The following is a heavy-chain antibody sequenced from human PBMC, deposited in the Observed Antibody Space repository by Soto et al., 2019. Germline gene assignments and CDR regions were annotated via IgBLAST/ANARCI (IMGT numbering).Heavy chain of an antibody. Sequence: PSETLSLTCAVSGGSISSGGYSWSWIRQPPGKGLEWIGYIYHSGSTYYNPSLKSRVTMSVDRPKNQFSLKLSSVTAADTAVYYCARRSYGPGFHYCDGMDVWGRGTTVTGSS. V-gene: IGHV4-30-2*02. J-gene: IGHJ6*02. D-gene: IGHD3-10*01. CDR2: IYHSGST. CDR1: GGSISSGGYS. CDR3: ARRSYGPGFHYCDGMDV.